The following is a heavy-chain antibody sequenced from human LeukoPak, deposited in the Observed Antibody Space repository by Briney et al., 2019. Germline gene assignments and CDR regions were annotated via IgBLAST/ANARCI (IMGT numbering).Heavy chain of an antibody. CDR1: GYTFTSYG. V-gene: IGHV1-18*01. J-gene: IGHJ6*03. D-gene: IGHD5-18*01. Sequence: ASVKVSCKASGYTFTSYGISWVRQAPGQGLEWMGWISAYNGNTNYAQKPQGRVTMTTDTSTSTAYMELRSLRSDDTAVYYCARAVHGDSYGYLLGYYYYYYYMDVWGKGTTVTVSS. CDR3: ARAVHGDSYGYLLGYYYYYYYMDV. CDR2: ISAYNGNT.